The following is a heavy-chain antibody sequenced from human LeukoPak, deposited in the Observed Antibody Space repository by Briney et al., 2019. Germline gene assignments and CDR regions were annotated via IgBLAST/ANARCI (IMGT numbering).Heavy chain of an antibody. J-gene: IGHJ1*01. Sequence: HPGGSLRLSCAASGFTFSHYGMHWVRQTLGAGLEWVAVIWSDGSDKYYAKSVKGRFTISRDNSKNSLFLQMNSLRAEDTAVYYCAKDAQRGFDYSNSLQNWGQGILVTVSS. V-gene: IGHV3-33*06. CDR1: GFTFSHYG. CDR3: AKDAQRGFDYSNSLQN. CDR2: IWSDGSDK. D-gene: IGHD4-11*01.